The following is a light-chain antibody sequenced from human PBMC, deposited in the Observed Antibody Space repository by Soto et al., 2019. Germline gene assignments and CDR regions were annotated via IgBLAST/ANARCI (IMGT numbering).Light chain of an antibody. Sequence: DIQMTQSPSILSASVGDSVTITCRASQSISSWLAWYQQKPGKAPKLLIYDASTLQSGVPSRYSGSGSGTEFTLTISNLQPDDFATYYCQQYESYSPWTFGQGTKVDIK. CDR2: DAS. J-gene: IGKJ1*01. V-gene: IGKV1-5*01. CDR1: QSISSW. CDR3: QQYESYSPWT.